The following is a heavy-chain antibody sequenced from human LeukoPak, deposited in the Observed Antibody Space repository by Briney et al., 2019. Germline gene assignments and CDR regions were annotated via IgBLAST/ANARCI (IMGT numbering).Heavy chain of an antibody. CDR2: IYTGGST. Sequence: SETLSLTCTVSGGSISTYYWTWIRQPAGKGLEWIGRIYTGGSTNYNPSLKSRVTMSIDTSKSQFSLKFTSVTAADTAVYYCARIMVVPAAISHFDYWGQGTLVTVSS. CDR1: GGSISTYY. CDR3: ARIMVVPAAISHFDY. D-gene: IGHD2-2*02. J-gene: IGHJ4*02. V-gene: IGHV4-4*07.